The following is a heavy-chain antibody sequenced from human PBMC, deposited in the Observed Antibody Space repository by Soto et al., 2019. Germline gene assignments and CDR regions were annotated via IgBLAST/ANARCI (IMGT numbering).Heavy chain of an antibody. Sequence: ASVKVSCKASGGTFSSYAISWVRQAPGQGLEWMGGIIPIFGTANYAQKFQGRVTITADESTSTAYMELSSLRSEDTAVYYCASSPGSSGWYGDAFDIWGQGTMVTVSS. J-gene: IGHJ3*02. CDR3: ASSPGSSGWYGDAFDI. D-gene: IGHD6-19*01. V-gene: IGHV1-69*13. CDR1: GGTFSSYA. CDR2: IIPIFGTA.